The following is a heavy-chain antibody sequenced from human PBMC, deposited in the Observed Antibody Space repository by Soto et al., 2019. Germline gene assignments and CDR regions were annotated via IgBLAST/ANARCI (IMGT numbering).Heavy chain of an antibody. CDR3: ARTGIVVVPAANDASDI. V-gene: IGHV4-39*01. J-gene: IGHJ3*02. CDR1: GGSISSSSYY. CDR2: IYYSGST. Sequence: QLLESGPGLVKPSETLSLTCTVSGGSISSSSYYWGWIRQPPGKGLEWIGSIYYSGSTYYNPSLKSRVTISVDTSKNQFSLKLSSVTAADTAVYYCARTGIVVVPAANDASDIWGQGTMVTVSS. D-gene: IGHD2-2*01.